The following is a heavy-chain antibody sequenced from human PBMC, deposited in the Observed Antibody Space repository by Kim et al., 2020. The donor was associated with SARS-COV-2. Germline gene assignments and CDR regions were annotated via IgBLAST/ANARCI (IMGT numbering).Heavy chain of an antibody. Sequence: GGSLRLSCAASGFTFSSCAMHWVRQPPGKGLEWVAVISYDGSNKTYAASVKGRFPISRDNSKNTLYLQMNSLRAEDTALYYLARDPWSRLRGLTYSYYGMDVWGQGTTVTVSS. V-gene: IGHV3-30-3*01. CDR2: ISYDGSNK. CDR3: ARDPWSRLRGLTYSYYGMDV. CDR1: GFTFSSCA. J-gene: IGHJ6*02. D-gene: IGHD3-10*01.